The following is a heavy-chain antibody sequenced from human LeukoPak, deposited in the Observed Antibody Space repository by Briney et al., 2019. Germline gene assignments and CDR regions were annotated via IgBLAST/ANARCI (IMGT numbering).Heavy chain of an antibody. V-gene: IGHV3-30*02. Sequence: GGSLRLSCAASGFTFSSYGMHWVRQAPGKGLEWVAYIRYDGSNKYYADSVKGRFSISRDNSKNTQYLQMNSLRAENTAVYYCAKVEYSSNIPQHWGQGTLVTVSS. J-gene: IGHJ1*01. CDR2: IRYDGSNK. CDR1: GFTFSSYG. D-gene: IGHD6-6*01. CDR3: AKVEYSSNIPQH.